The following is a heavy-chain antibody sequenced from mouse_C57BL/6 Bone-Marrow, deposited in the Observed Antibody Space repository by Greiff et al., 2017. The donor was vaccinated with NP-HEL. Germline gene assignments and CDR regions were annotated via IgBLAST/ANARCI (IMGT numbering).Heavy chain of an antibody. Sequence: EVKVVESGGDLVKPGGSLKLSCAASGFTFSSYGMSWVRQTPDKRLEWVATISSGGSYTYYPDSVKGRFTISRDNAKNTLYLQMSSLKSEDTAMYYCASVNWDGGGFDYWGQGTTLTVSS. CDR3: ASVNWDGGGFDY. CDR1: GFTFSSYG. D-gene: IGHD4-1*02. V-gene: IGHV5-6*01. CDR2: ISSGGSYT. J-gene: IGHJ2*01.